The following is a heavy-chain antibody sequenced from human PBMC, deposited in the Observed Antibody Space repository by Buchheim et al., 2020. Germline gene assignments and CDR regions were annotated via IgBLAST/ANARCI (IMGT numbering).Heavy chain of an antibody. CDR3: ATDGYDSRGYLTFPEY. Sequence: EVQLLESGGGLVQPAGSLRLSCAASGLTFSSCAMSWVRQAPGKGLEWVSTITGSGGSTFYADSVKGRFTISRDNFKNALYLQMNSLRAEDTAVYYCATDGYDSRGYLTFPEYWGQGTL. J-gene: IGHJ4*02. CDR1: GLTFSSCA. V-gene: IGHV3-23*01. CDR2: ITGSGGST. D-gene: IGHD3-22*01.